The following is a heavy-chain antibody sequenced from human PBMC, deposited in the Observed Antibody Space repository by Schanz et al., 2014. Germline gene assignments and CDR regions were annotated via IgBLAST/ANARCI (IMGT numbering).Heavy chain of an antibody. D-gene: IGHD3-10*01. CDR2: IRYDGDNK. CDR1: GFSFMSYG. J-gene: IGHJ4*02. V-gene: IGHV3-30*02. CDR3: AKGRFGELLDY. Sequence: QVQLVESGGVVVQPGGSLRLSCAASGFSFMSYGMHWVRQAPGKGLEWVAFIRYDGDNKYYVDSVKGRFTISRDNSRDTLYLQMNDLRAEDTALYYCAKGRFGELLDYWGQGTLVTVSS.